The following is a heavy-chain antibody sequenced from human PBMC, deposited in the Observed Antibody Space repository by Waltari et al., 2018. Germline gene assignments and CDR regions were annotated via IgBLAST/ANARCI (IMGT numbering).Heavy chain of an antibody. Sequence: EVQLVESGGGLVKPGGSLRLSCAASGFTFSNAWMSWVRQAPGKGLEWVGRIKSKTDGGTTDYAAPVKGRFTISRDDSKNTLYLQMNSLKTEDTAVYYCASPYGDASHLDYWGQGTLVTVSS. V-gene: IGHV3-15*01. CDR3: ASPYGDASHLDY. CDR1: GFTFSNAW. J-gene: IGHJ4*02. CDR2: IKSKTDGGTT. D-gene: IGHD4-17*01.